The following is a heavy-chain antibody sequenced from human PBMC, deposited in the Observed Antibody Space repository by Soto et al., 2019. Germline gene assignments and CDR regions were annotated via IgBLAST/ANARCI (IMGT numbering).Heavy chain of an antibody. D-gene: IGHD5-18*01. CDR3: ARAPRGYSYDY. J-gene: IGHJ4*02. CDR1: GGSISSGGYY. V-gene: IGHV4-31*11. CDR2: IYYSGST. Sequence: PSETLSLTCAVSGGSISSGGYYWSWIRQHPGKGLEWIGYIYYSGSTYYNPSLKSRVTISVDTSKNQFSLKLSSVTAADTAVYYCARAPRGYSYDYWGQGTLVTVSS.